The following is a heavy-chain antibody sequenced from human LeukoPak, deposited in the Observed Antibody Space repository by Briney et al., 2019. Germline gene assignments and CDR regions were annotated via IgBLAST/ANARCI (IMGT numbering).Heavy chain of an antibody. D-gene: IGHD3-22*01. CDR3: AKARGLIGGAFDI. Sequence: GGSLRLSCAASGFTFSSYSMNWVRQAPGKGLEWVSLISWDGDTTYYADSVKGRFTISRDNSKNSLYLQMNSLRIEDTALYHCAKARGLIGGAFDIWGQGTMVTVSS. CDR2: ISWDGDTT. CDR1: GFTFSSYS. J-gene: IGHJ3*02. V-gene: IGHV3-43*01.